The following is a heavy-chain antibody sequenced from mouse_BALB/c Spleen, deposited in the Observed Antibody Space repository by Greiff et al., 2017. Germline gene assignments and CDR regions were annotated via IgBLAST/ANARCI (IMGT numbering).Heavy chain of an antibody. CDR3: GRGLDGSRGGGYFDG. CDR1: GFTFSSYG. D-gene: IGHD1-1*01. J-gene: IGHJ1*01. Sequence: EVQLVESGGGLVQPGGSLKLSCAASGFTFSSYGMSWVRQTPDKRLELVATINSNGGSTYYPDSVKGRFTISRDNAKNTLYLQMSSLKSEDTAMYYGGRGLDGSRGGGYFDGWGAGTTVTVSS. CDR2: INSNGGST. V-gene: IGHV5-6-3*01.